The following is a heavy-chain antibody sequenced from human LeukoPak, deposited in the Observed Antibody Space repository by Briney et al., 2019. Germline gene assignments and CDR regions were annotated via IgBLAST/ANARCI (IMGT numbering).Heavy chain of an antibody. CDR3: ARGRTRVPYNWFDP. D-gene: IGHD1-1*01. Sequence: SETLSLTCAVYGGSFSGYYWSWIRQPPGKGLEWIGEINHSGSTNYNPSLKSRVTISVDTSKNQFSLKLSSVTAADTAVYYCARGRTRVPYNWFDPWGQGTLVTVPS. CDR2: INHSGST. J-gene: IGHJ5*02. CDR1: GGSFSGYY. V-gene: IGHV4-34*01.